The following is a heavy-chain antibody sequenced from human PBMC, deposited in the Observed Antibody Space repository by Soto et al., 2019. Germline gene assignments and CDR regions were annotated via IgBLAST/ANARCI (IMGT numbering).Heavy chain of an antibody. V-gene: IGHV3-64*01. CDR3: ARRARPDFYYMDA. J-gene: IGHJ6*03. D-gene: IGHD6-6*01. CDR2: ISSNGVGT. Sequence: LSCSDPGXVVRGYGVDWGRQAPGKGLEYVSGISSNGVGTYYANSVQGRFTISRDNSKNTVYLQMGSLRPEDMAVYYCARRARPDFYYMDAWGKGTTVTVSS. CDR1: GXVVRGYG.